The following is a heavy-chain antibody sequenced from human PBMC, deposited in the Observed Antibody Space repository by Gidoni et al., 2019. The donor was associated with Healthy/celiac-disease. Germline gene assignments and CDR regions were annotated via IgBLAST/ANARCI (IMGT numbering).Heavy chain of an antibody. Sequence: QVQLQESGPGLVKPSGTLSLTCAVSGGSISSSTWWSWVRQPPGKGLEWIGEIYHSGSTNYNPSLKSRVTISVDKSKNQFSLKLSSVTAADTAVYYCARDNYYDSSGYYYVRYFQHWGQGTLVTVSS. D-gene: IGHD3-22*01. J-gene: IGHJ1*01. CDR3: ARDNYYDSSGYYYVRYFQH. V-gene: IGHV4-4*02. CDR1: GGSISSSTW. CDR2: IYHSGST.